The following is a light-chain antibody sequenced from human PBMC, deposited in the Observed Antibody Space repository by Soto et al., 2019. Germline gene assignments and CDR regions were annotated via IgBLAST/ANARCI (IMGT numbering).Light chain of an antibody. CDR2: DAS. V-gene: IGKV3-11*01. CDR1: QSVSSY. CDR3: QKYDSVPFT. J-gene: IGKJ3*01. Sequence: EVVLTQSPATLSLSPGERATLSCRASQSVSSYLAWYQQKPGQAPRLLIYDASNRAAGIPARFGGSGSGTDFTLTISSLEPEDFATYYCQKYDSVPFTFGPGTKVDLK.